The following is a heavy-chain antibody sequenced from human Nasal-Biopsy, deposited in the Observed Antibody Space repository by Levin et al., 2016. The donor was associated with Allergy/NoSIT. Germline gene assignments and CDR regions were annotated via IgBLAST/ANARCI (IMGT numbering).Heavy chain of an antibody. CDR2: IYYSGNT. CDR1: GYSITSGYY. V-gene: IGHV4-38-2*01. Sequence: SETLSLTCAVSGYSITSGYYWGWIRQAPDKGLAWIGGIYYSGNTYYNPSLESRVTISVDTSKNQFSLKLRSVTAADTAVYYCARHGPGPSGKADYWGQGTLVTVSS. J-gene: IGHJ4*02. D-gene: IGHD5-24*01. CDR3: ARHGPGPSGKADY.